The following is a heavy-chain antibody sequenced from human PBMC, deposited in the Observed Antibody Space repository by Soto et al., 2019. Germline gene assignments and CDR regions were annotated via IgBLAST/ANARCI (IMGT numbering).Heavy chain of an antibody. CDR3: TRSVDFWSGYPDYYYYYGMDV. CDR2: IRSKANSYAT. J-gene: IGHJ6*02. D-gene: IGHD3-3*01. CDR1: GFTFSGSA. V-gene: IGHV3-73*01. Sequence: GSLRLSCAASGFTFSGSAMHWVRQASGKGLEWVGRIRSKANSYATAYAASVKGRFTISRDDSKNTAYLQMNSLKTEDTAVYYCTRSVDFWSGYPDYYYYYGMDVWGQGTTVTVSS.